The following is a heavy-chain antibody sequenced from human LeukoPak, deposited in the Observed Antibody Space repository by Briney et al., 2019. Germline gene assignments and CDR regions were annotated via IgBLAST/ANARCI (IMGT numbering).Heavy chain of an antibody. V-gene: IGHV3-48*02. D-gene: IGHD4-17*01. CDR2: ISTTSSTI. CDR1: GFIFSNFG. Sequence: GGSLRLSCAASGFIFSNFGMNWVRQAPGKGLQWLSYISTTSSTIYYADSVKGRFTISRDNAKNSLYLQMNSLRDEDTAVYYCARGETAVTSYLHYWGQGTLVTASS. J-gene: IGHJ4*02. CDR3: ARGETAVTSYLHY.